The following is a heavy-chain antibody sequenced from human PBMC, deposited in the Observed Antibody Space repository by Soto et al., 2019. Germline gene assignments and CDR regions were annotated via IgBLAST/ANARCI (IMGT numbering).Heavy chain of an antibody. V-gene: IGHV3-30*18. D-gene: IGHD3-9*01. CDR2: ISYDGSNK. CDR1: GFTFSSYG. J-gene: IGHJ4*02. Sequence: GGSLRLSCAASGFTFSSYGMHWVRQAPGKGLEWVAVISYDGSNKYYADSVKGRFTISRDNSKNTLYLQMNSLRAEDTAVYYCAKDLPRIRYDIASFDYWGQGTLVTVSS. CDR3: AKDLPRIRYDIASFDY.